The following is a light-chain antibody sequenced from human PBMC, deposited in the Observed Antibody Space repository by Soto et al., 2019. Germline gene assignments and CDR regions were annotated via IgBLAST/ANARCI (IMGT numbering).Light chain of an antibody. CDR2: AAS. Sequence: DIQMTQSPSSLSASVGDRVTITCRASQFINKYVSWYQQKPGKAPNLLIYAASSLQSGVPSRFSCSRSGTDFSLPIKTRQPEDCATDYCKQNYKDPWTFGQGTPVEVK. CDR3: KQNYKDPWT. V-gene: IGKV1-39*01. J-gene: IGKJ1*01. CDR1: QFINKY.